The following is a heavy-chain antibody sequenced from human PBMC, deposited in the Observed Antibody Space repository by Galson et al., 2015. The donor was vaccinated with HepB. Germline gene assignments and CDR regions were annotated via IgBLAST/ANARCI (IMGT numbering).Heavy chain of an antibody. D-gene: IGHD6-13*01. CDR2: TSYDGGNK. J-gene: IGHJ3*02. Sequence: SLRLSCAASGFTFGSYAMNWVRQAPGKGLEWVAVTSYDGGNKYFADSVKGRFAISRDNSKNTPFLQMNSLRTEDTALYYCAAELRIADAGFDAFDIWGQGTMVTVSS. V-gene: IGHV3-30*09. CDR3: AAELRIADAGFDAFDI. CDR1: GFTFGSYA.